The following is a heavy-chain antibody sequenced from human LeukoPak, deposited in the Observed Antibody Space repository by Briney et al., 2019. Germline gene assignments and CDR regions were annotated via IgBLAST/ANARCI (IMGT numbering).Heavy chain of an antibody. CDR3: ASFKWDSSSWSSYYYYGMDV. V-gene: IGHV1-46*01. CDR2: INPSGGST. J-gene: IGHJ6*02. Sequence: GASVKVSCKASGYTFTSYYMHWVRQASGQGLEWMGIINPSGGSTSYAQKFQGRVTMTRDTSTSTVYMELSSLRSEDTAVYYCASFKWDSSSWSSYYYYGMDVWGQGTTVTVSS. D-gene: IGHD6-13*01. CDR1: GYTFTSYY.